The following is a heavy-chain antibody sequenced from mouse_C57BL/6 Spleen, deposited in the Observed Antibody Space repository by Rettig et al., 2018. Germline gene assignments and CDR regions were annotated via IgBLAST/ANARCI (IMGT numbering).Heavy chain of an antibody. V-gene: IGHV1-26*01. CDR1: GYTFTDYY. CDR3: AREGSYYGGFAY. CDR2: INPNNGGT. D-gene: IGHD2-10*01. Sequence: EVQLQQSGPELVKPGASVKISCKASGYTFTDYYMNWVKQSHGKSLEWIGDINPNNGGTSYNQKFKGKATLTVDKSSSTAYMELRSLTSEDSAVYYCAREGSYYGGFAYWGQGTLVTVSA. J-gene: IGHJ3*01.